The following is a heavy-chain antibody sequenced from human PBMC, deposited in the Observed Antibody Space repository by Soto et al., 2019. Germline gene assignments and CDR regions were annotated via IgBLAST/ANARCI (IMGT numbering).Heavy chain of an antibody. CDR1: GFTFSNAW. CDR2: IKRKTDGGTT. CDR3: TTEVVTHYYYYGMDV. J-gene: IGHJ6*02. D-gene: IGHD2-15*01. V-gene: IGHV3-15*07. Sequence: GGSLRLSCAASGFTFSNAWMNWVRQAPGKGLEWVGRIKRKTDGGTTDYAAPVKGRFTISRDDSKNTLYLQMNSLKTEDTAVYYCTTEVVTHYYYYGMDVWGQGTTVTVSS.